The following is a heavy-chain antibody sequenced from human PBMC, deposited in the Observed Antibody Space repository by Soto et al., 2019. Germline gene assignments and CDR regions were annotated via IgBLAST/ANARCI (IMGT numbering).Heavy chain of an antibody. CDR2: IAPHSGRT. CDR3: ARAATGSYHSAY. D-gene: IGHD3-10*01. V-gene: IGHV1-18*04. J-gene: IGHJ4*02. Sequence: QVQLVQSGPEVKKPGASVRVSCMTSGYAFTSYGVNWVRQSPGQGLEWMGWIAPHSGRTTYLPKFQGRVTITADAAKNTASMELGSLSSDDTGIYFCARAATGSYHSAYWGQGTVVTVSS. CDR1: GYAFTSYG.